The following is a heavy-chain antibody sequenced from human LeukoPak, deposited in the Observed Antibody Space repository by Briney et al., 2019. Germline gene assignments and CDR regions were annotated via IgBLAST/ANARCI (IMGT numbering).Heavy chain of an antibody. CDR1: GYTFTSYG. D-gene: IGHD2-2*01. Sequence: ASVKVSCKASGYTFTSYGISWVRQAPGPGLEWMGWISAYNGNTNYAQKLQGRVTMTTDTSTSTAYMELRSLRSDDTAVYYCAREGYCSSTSCSFDYWGQGTLVTVSS. J-gene: IGHJ4*02. V-gene: IGHV1-18*01. CDR2: ISAYNGNT. CDR3: AREGYCSSTSCSFDY.